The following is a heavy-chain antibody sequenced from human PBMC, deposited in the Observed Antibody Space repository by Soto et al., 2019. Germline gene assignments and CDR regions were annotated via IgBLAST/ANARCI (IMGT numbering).Heavy chain of an antibody. CDR3: ARDSDPDIVVLPSAMVGWFDP. Sequence: QVQLVQSGAEVKKPGASVKVSCKASGYTFTSYGISWVRQAPGQGLEWMGWISAYNDNTNYAQKLQGRVTMTTDTSTTTSYMERRSLRSDDTAVYYCARDSDPDIVVLPSAMVGWFDPWGQGTLVTVSS. J-gene: IGHJ5*02. CDR1: GYTFTSYG. CDR2: ISAYNDNT. V-gene: IGHV1-18*01. D-gene: IGHD2-2*01.